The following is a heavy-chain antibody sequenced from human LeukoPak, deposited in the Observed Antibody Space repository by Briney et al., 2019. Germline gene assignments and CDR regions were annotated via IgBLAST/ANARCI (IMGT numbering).Heavy chain of an antibody. CDR2: ISTTSNYI. D-gene: IGHD3-22*01. CDR3: ARERGSYDSSGYYLDY. Sequence: PGGSLRLSCAASGFTFSSYNMKWVRQAPGKGLEWVSFISTTSNYIYYADSVKGRFTISRDNAKNSLYLQMNSLRAEDTAVYYCARERGSYDSSGYYLDYWGQGTLVTVSS. J-gene: IGHJ4*02. CDR1: GFTFSSYN. V-gene: IGHV3-21*01.